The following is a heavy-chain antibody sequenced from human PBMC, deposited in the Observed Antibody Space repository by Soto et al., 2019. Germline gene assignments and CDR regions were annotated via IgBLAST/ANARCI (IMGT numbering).Heavy chain of an antibody. CDR2: IYSGGST. V-gene: IGHV3-66*01. CDR3: ARARWGVVIHYYYMDV. D-gene: IGHD3-22*01. J-gene: IGHJ6*03. Sequence: GGSLRLSCAASGFTVSSNYMSWVRQAPGKGLEWVSVIYSGGSTYYADSVKGRFTISRDNSKNTLYLQMNSLRAEDTAVYYCARARWGVVIHYYYMDVWGKGTTVTVSS. CDR1: GFTVSSNY.